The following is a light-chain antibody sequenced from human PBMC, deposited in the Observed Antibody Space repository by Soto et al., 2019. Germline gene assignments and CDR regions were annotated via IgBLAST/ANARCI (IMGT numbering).Light chain of an antibody. V-gene: IGKV2-28*01. CDR2: MGS. Sequence: EIVMTQSPLSLPVTPGEAASISCRSSQSLLHKNGNNYFNWYLQKPGQSPRVLIYMGSKRASGVPDGFSGSGSGTYFTLKISRVEAGDAGVYYCMQALQTPRTFGQGTKV. CDR3: MQALQTPRT. CDR1: QSLLHKNGNNY. J-gene: IGKJ1*01.